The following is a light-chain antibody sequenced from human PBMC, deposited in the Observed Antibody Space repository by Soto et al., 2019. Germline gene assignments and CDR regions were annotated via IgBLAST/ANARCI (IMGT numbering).Light chain of an antibody. V-gene: IGKV1-39*01. CDR2: GAS. Sequence: DIQMTQSPSSLSASVGDRVTITCRASQRISTYLNWYQQKPGKAPKLLIYGASSMQSWVPSRFSGSGSGTDFTLTISSLQPEDFATYYCQQSYNAPPYTFGQGTKVEI. J-gene: IGKJ2*01. CDR3: QQSYNAPPYT. CDR1: QRISTY.